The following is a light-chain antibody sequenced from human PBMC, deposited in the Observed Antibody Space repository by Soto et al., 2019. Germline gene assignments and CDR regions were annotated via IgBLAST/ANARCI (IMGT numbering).Light chain of an antibody. J-gene: IGKJ4*01. Sequence: EIVMTQSPATLSVSPGERVTLSCRASQSISSSYLAWYQQKPGQAPRLLIYAASTRATGIPARFSGSGSGPEFTLTISSLQSEDFAVYYCQQYNSWHPLTFGGGTKVEIK. V-gene: IGKV3-15*01. CDR1: QSISSS. CDR2: AAS. CDR3: QQYNSWHPLT.